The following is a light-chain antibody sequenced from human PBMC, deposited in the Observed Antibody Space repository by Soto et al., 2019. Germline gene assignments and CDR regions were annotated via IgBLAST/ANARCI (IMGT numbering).Light chain of an antibody. Sequence: QSVLTQPASVSGSPGQSITISCTGTSSDVGGYDHVSWYQQHPGKAPKLIIYDVTVRPSGISPRFSGSKSDNTASLAVSGLQPEDEADYYCSSYTNKGTLLFGGGTKLTVL. CDR3: SSYTNKGTLL. CDR2: DVT. CDR1: SSDVGGYDH. J-gene: IGLJ3*02. V-gene: IGLV2-14*03.